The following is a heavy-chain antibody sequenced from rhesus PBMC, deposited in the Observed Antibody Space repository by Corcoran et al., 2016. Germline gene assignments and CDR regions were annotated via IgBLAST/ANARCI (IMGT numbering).Heavy chain of an antibody. J-gene: IGHJ4*01. V-gene: IGHV4-65*01. CDR2: ISGSSGST. Sequence: QVQLQESGPGLVKPSETLSLTCAVSGGSVSSSNWWSWIRQPPGKELELIGYISGSSGSTYYNPSLKSRVTISTDTSKNQFSLKLSSVTAADTAVYYCARDQSTGWSIGYWGQGVLVTVSS. CDR1: GGSVSSSNW. D-gene: IGHD6S26*01. CDR3: ARDQSTGWSIGY.